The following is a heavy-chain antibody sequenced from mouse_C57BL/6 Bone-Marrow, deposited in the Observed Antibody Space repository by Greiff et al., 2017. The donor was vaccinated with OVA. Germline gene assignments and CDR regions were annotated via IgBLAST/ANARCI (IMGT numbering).Heavy chain of an antibody. V-gene: IGHV1-80*01. J-gene: IGHJ2*01. CDR2: IYPGDGDT. CDR1: GYAFSSYW. Sequence: QVQLKESGAELVKPGASVEISCKASGYAFSSYWMNWVKQRPGKGLEWIGQIYPGDGDTNYNGKFTGKATLTADKSSSTAYMHPSSLTTEDSAVYFCARGYFWGQGTTLTVSS. CDR3: ARGYF.